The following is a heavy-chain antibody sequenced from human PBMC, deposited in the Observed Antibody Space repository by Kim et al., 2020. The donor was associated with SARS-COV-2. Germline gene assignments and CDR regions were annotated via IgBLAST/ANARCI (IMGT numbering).Heavy chain of an antibody. V-gene: IGHV3-23*01. J-gene: IGHJ4*02. CDR1: GFTFSNYA. CDR3: ARTLGLYDNTGYYYFDS. D-gene: IGHD3-22*01. CDR2: ITGSGGST. Sequence: GGSLRLSCAASGFTFSNYATSWVRQAPGKGLEWVSGITGSGGSTYYADSVKGHFTISRDNSKNTLYLQMNSLRAEDTAVYYCARTLGLYDNTGYYYFDSWGQGTLVTVSS.